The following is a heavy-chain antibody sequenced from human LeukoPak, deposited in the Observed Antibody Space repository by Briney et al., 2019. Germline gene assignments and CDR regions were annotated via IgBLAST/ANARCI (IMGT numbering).Heavy chain of an antibody. J-gene: IGHJ5*02. CDR3: ARHRGLYYYGSGANLGWFDP. Sequence: PSETLSLTCAVYGGFFSGYYRSWIRQPPGKGLEWIGEINHSGSTNYNPSLKSRVTISVDTSKNQFSLKLSSVTAADTAVYYCARHRGLYYYGSGANLGWFDPWGQGTLVTVSS. D-gene: IGHD3-10*01. V-gene: IGHV4-34*01. CDR2: INHSGST. CDR1: GGFFSGYY.